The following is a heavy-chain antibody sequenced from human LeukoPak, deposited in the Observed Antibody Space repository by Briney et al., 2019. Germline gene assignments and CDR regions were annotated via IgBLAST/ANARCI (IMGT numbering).Heavy chain of an antibody. J-gene: IGHJ4*02. V-gene: IGHV3-30*02. Sequence: GGSLRLSCAASGFTFSSYGMHWVRQAPGKGLEWVAFIRYDGGNKYYADSVKGRFTISRDNSKNTLCLQMNSLRAEDTAVYYCAKDTYSSSWSPKAADYWGQGTLVTVSS. CDR1: GFTFSSYG. CDR3: AKDTYSSSWSPKAADY. CDR2: IRYDGGNK. D-gene: IGHD6-13*01.